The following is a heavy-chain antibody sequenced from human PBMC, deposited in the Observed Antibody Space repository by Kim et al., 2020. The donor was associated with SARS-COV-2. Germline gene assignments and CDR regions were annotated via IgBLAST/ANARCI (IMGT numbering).Heavy chain of an antibody. CDR2: ISYDGSNK. CDR3: AGSLLQYFDWYNQDPRSNYYYGMDV. J-gene: IGHJ6*02. Sequence: GGSLRLSCAASGFTFSSYAMHWVRQAPGKGLEWVAVISYDGSNKYYADSVKGRFTISRDNSKNTLYLQMNSLRAEDTAVYYCAGSLLQYFDWYNQDPRSNYYYGMDVWGQGTTVTVSS. CDR1: GFTFSSYA. V-gene: IGHV3-30-3*01. D-gene: IGHD3-9*01.